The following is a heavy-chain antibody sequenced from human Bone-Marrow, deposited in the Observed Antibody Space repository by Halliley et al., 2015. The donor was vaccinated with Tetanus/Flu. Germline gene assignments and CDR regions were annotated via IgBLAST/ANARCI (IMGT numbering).Heavy chain of an antibody. D-gene: IGHD5-18*01. J-gene: IGHJ4*02. CDR2: IFPRDSDT. CDR3: ARLTPHSYGRSYFFEY. Sequence: QLVQSGAEVKKPGESLKISCKGSGYRFTNYWIGWVRQMPGRGLEWMGIIFPRDSDTTYSPSFKGHVTISADDSMSTAYLQWSSLKASDPAVYYCARLTPHSYGRSYFFEYWGQGTLVTVSS. CDR1: GYRFTNYW. V-gene: IGHV5-51*03.